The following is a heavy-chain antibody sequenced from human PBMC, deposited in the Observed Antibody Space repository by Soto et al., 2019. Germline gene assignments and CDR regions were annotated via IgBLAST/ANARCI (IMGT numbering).Heavy chain of an antibody. CDR3: ARANLNGYYYYYYMDV. CDR2: IYYSGST. J-gene: IGHJ6*03. Sequence: SETLSLTCTVSGGSISSYYWSWIRQPPGKGLEWIGYIYYSGSTNYNPSLKSRVTISVDTTKNQFSLKLSSVNAADTAVYYCARANLNGYYYYYYMDVWGKGTTVTVSS. V-gene: IGHV4-59*01. CDR1: GGSISSYY.